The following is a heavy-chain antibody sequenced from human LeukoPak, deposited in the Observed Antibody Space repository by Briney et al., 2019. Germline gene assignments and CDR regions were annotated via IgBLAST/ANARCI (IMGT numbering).Heavy chain of an antibody. V-gene: IGHV3-30*04. D-gene: IGHD6-13*01. J-gene: IGHJ4*02. CDR2: ISYDGSNK. CDR3: ASSLPRYSSSWYLFNY. Sequence: SGRSLRLSCAASGFTFNTYAMHWVRQAPGKGLEWVAVISYDGSNKYYADSVKGRFTISRDNSKNTLYLQMNSLRAEDTAVYYCASSLPRYSSSWYLFNYWGQGTLVTVSS. CDR1: GFTFNTYA.